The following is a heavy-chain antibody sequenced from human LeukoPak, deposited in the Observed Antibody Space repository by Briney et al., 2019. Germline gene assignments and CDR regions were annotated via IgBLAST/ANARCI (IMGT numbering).Heavy chain of an antibody. CDR3: ARGSYCSGGSCYSSAFDI. CDR1: GYTFTSYY. J-gene: IGHJ3*02. CDR2: INPSGGST. V-gene: IGHV1-46*01. D-gene: IGHD2-15*01. Sequence: GASLKVSCKASGYTFTSYYMHWVPQAPGHGLEWMGIINPSGGSTSYAQKFQGRVAMTRDTSTSTVYMELSSLRSEDTAVYYCARGSYCSGGSCYSSAFDIWGQGTMVTVSS.